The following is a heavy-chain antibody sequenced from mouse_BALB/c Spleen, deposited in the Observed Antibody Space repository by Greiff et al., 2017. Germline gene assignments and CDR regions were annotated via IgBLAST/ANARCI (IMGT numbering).Heavy chain of an antibody. CDR1: GFTFSSYG. V-gene: IGHV5-6*01. J-gene: IGHJ4*01. D-gene: IGHD2-2*01. CDR2: ISSGGSYT. CDR3: ARHGYDDAMDY. Sequence: EVHLVESGGDLVKPGGSLKLSCAASGFTFSSYGMSWVRQTPDKRLEWVATISSGGSYTYYPDSVKGRFTISRDNAKNTLYLQMSSLKSEDTAMYYCARHGYDDAMDYWGQGTSVTVSS.